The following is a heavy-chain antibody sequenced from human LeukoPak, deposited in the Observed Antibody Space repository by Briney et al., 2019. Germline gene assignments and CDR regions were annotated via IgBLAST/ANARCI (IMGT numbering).Heavy chain of an antibody. CDR2: INPSGGST. V-gene: IGHV1-46*01. J-gene: IGHJ3*02. CDR3: ARGHEQWLVRI. CDR1: GYTFTNYY. Sequence: GASVTVSCKASGYTFTNYYMHWVRQAPGQGLDWMGIINPSGGSTSYAQKFQGRVIMTRDTSTSTVYMELSSLRSEDTAVYYCARGHEQWLVRIWGQGTMVTVSS. D-gene: IGHD6-19*01.